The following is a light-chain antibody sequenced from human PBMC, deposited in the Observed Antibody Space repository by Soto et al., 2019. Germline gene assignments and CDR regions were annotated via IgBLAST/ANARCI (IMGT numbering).Light chain of an antibody. V-gene: IGKV3-15*01. CDR3: QQYNNRPPDT. Sequence: EIVMTQSPATLSVSPGERATLSCRASQSVNSNLAWYQQKPGQAPRLLIYGASTRVDGIPARFSGSGSGTEFSLTISSLQSEDFAVYYCQQYNNRPPDTFGQGTKLEIK. CDR1: QSVNSN. CDR2: GAS. J-gene: IGKJ2*01.